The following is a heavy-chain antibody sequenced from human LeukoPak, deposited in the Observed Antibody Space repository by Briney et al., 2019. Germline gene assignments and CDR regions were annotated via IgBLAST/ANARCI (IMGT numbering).Heavy chain of an antibody. CDR1: GGTFSSEA. J-gene: IGHJ5*02. D-gene: IGHD1-1*01. CDR2: IIPIFGRA. CDR3: ARGETILNWFDP. Sequence: ASVKVSCKASGGTFSSEAFIWVRQAPGQGLEWMGGIIPIFGRADYAQKFQDIVTITTDESTSTVYMELSSLRSEDTAVYYCARGETILNWFDPWSQGTLVTVSS. V-gene: IGHV1-69*05.